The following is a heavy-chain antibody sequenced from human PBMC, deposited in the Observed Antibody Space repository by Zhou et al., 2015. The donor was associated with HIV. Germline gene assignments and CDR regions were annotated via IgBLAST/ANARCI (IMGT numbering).Heavy chain of an antibody. CDR3: ARSFYDRDGYYPDF. CDR2: IIPMFGTT. CDR1: GDTFNNFG. J-gene: IGHJ4*02. D-gene: IGHD3-22*01. Sequence: QVQLVQSGAEVMKPGSSVKVSCKASGDTFNNFGISWVRQAPGQGLEWMGGIIPMFGTTNYTEKFQGRLTIAADKSTTTVYMQLLRLTFEDTAIIYCARSFYDRDGYYPDFWGQGTLVTVSS. V-gene: IGHV1-69*14.